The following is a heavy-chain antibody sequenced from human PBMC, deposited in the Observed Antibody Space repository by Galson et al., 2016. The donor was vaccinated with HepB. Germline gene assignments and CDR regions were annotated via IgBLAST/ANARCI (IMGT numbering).Heavy chain of an antibody. D-gene: IGHD2-2*01. CDR3: ARDPRKIRYQLLEIYYYYYAMDV. CDR1: GYTFTTYG. CDR2: ISASNGNT. J-gene: IGHJ6*02. V-gene: IGHV1-18*01. Sequence: SVKVSCKASGYTFTTYGISWVRQAPGQGLEWKGWISASNGNTHYAQKLQGRVTMTTDTSTSTAYMELRGLRSDDTAVYYCARDPRKIRYQLLEIYYYYYAMDVWGQGTTVTVSS.